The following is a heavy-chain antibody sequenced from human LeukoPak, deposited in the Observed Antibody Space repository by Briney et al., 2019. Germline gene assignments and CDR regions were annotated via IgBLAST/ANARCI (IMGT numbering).Heavy chain of an antibody. Sequence: ASVKVSCKVSGGTFRTFAISWVRQAPGQGLEWMGGIIPIFGIPDSAQKFQGRLTITADESTTTAYMELSSLRSDDTAIYYCGLSGNYYYYYMDVWGKGTTVTISS. J-gene: IGHJ6*03. CDR2: IIPIFGIP. D-gene: IGHD6-25*01. V-gene: IGHV1-69*13. CDR1: GGTFRTFA. CDR3: GLSGNYYYYYMDV.